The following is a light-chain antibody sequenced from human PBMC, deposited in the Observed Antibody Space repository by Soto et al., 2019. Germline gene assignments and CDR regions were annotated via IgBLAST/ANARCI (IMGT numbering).Light chain of an antibody. V-gene: IGKV1-5*01. J-gene: IGKJ1*01. Sequence: DIQMTQSPSTLSASAGDRVIITCRGSQSSDMWLAWYQQKPGKAPKLLIYDASSLKSGVPSRFSGSGSGTEFTLTINSLQPDDFATYYCQQYNTYSTFGQGTKVEIK. CDR3: QQYNTYST. CDR1: QSSDMW. CDR2: DAS.